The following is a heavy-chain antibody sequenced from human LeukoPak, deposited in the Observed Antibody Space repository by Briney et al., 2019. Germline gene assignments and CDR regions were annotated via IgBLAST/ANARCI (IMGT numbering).Heavy chain of an antibody. CDR1: GFTFSSYG. V-gene: IGHV3-23*01. CDR2: ISGNGGST. CDR3: AKLSRVVVVDPFDY. D-gene: IGHD2-15*01. J-gene: IGHJ4*02. Sequence: PGGSLRLSCAASGFTFSSYGMSWVRQAPGKGLEWVSGISGNGGSTYYADSVKGRVTISRDNSKNTLYLQMNSLRAEDTAVYYCAKLSRVVVVDPFDYWGQGNLGTVSS.